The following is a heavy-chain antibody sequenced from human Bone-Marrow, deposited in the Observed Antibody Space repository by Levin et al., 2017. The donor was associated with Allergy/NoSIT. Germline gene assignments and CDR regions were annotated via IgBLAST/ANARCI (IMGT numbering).Heavy chain of an antibody. CDR1: GFPFSTFW. CDR3: ARDVYNDYYFDY. D-gene: IGHD4/OR15-4a*01. Sequence: GGSLRLSCEASGFPFSTFWMHWVRHVPGKGLLWISRISPDGTTTRYADSVQGRFTVSRDNAQGTFYMEMTRLRPEDTAVYFCARDVYNDYYFDYWGQGTPVTVSS. V-gene: IGHV3-74*01. J-gene: IGHJ4*02. CDR2: ISPDGTTT.